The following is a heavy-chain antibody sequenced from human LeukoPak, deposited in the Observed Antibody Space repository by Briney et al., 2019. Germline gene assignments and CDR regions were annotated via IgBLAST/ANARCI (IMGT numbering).Heavy chain of an antibody. CDR3: ARGPPYGSRSDYFDY. J-gene: IGHJ4*02. Sequence: AGGSLRLSCAASGFTFSSHWMTWIRQAPGKGLEWVASIKKDVDEKYYVDSVKGRFTISRDNAKNSLYLRMNSLRVEDTAVYYYARGPPYGSRSDYFDYWGQGTLVTVSS. CDR2: IKKDVDEK. D-gene: IGHD3-10*01. V-gene: IGHV3-7*01. CDR1: GFTFSSHW.